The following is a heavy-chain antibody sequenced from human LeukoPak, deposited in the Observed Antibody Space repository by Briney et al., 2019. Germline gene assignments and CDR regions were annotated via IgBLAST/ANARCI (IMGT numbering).Heavy chain of an antibody. J-gene: IGHJ2*01. Sequence: GGSLRLSCAASGFTFSSYWMSWVRQAPGKGLEWVANIKQDGSEKYYVDSVKGRFTISRDNAKNSLYLQMNSLRAEDTAVYYCARGIGTAAKFYWYFDLWGRGTLVTVSS. CDR3: ARGIGTAAKFYWYFDL. D-gene: IGHD2-2*01. CDR1: GFTFSSYW. V-gene: IGHV3-7*01. CDR2: IKQDGSEK.